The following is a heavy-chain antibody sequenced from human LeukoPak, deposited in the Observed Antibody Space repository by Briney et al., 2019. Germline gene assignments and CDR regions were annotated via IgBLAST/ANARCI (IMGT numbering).Heavy chain of an antibody. CDR1: GYTFTTYY. CDR2: INPSGGST. D-gene: IGHD2-2*01. CDR3: ARSDSVGYCSSTSCYPLDP. V-gene: IGHV1-46*01. J-gene: IGHJ5*02. Sequence: ASVKVSCKASGYTFTTYYMHWVRQPPGQGLGGLGIINPSGGSTSYAQKFQGRVTMTRDTSTSTVYMELSSLRSEDTAVYYCARSDSVGYCSSTSCYPLDPWGQGTLVTVSS.